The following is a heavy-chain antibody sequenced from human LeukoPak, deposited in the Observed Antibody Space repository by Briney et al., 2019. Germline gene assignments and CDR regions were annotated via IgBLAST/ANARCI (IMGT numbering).Heavy chain of an antibody. J-gene: IGHJ6*02. CDR3: ARGPDSSGWYGHYYYYGMDV. CDR1: GYTFTSYG. V-gene: IGHV1-18*01. CDR2: ISAYNGNT. D-gene: IGHD6-19*01. Sequence: GASVKVSCKASGYTFTSYGISWVRQAPGQGLEWMGWISAYNGNTNYAQKLQGRVTMTTDTSTSTAYMELRSLRSDDTAVYYCARGPDSSGWYGHYYYYGMDVWGQGTTVTVSS.